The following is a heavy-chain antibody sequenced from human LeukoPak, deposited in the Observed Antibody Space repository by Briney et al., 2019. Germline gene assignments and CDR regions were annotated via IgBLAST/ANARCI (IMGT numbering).Heavy chain of an antibody. D-gene: IGHD2-15*01. Sequence: GASVKVSCKASGYTFTGYYMHWVRQAPGQGLEWRGWINPNSGGTNYAQKFQGRVTITADESTSTAYMELSSLRSEDTAVYYCASPPGGYCSGGSCHYSYWGQGTLVTVSS. CDR1: GYTFTGYY. J-gene: IGHJ4*02. CDR3: ASPPGGYCSGGSCHYSY. V-gene: IGHV1-2*02. CDR2: INPNSGGT.